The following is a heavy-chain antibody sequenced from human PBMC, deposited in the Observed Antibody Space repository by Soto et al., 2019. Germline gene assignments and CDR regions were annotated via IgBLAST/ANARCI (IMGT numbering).Heavy chain of an antibody. Sequence: GGSLRLSCAASGFTFSSYAMGWVRQAPGKGLEWVSAISGSGGSTYYADSVKGRFTISRDNSKNTLYLQMNSLRAEDTAVYYCAKDTYCSGGSCPLGAFDIWGQGTMVTVSS. V-gene: IGHV3-23*01. J-gene: IGHJ3*02. CDR1: GFTFSSYA. CDR2: ISGSGGST. D-gene: IGHD2-15*01. CDR3: AKDTYCSGGSCPLGAFDI.